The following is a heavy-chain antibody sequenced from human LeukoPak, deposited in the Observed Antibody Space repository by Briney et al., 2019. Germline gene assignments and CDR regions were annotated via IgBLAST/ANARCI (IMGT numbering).Heavy chain of an antibody. CDR2: INPSTGGT. Sequence: ASVSVCCKTSGYTFTGYFIHWVRQAPGLGLEWMGWINPSTGGTNYAHMFQGRVTMTRDTSISTAYMELSSLISDDTAVYYCARDRSFYDAGDQRFDYWGQGTLVPVSS. D-gene: IGHD2/OR15-2a*01. CDR3: ARDRSFYDAGDQRFDY. J-gene: IGHJ4*02. CDR1: GYTFTGYF. V-gene: IGHV1-2*02.